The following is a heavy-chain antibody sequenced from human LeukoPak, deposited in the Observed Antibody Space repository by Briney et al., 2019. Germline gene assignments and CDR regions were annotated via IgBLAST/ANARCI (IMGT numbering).Heavy chain of an antibody. CDR3: AGFTFFRGVITFDY. D-gene: IGHD3-10*01. CDR2: VDHSGGT. CDR1: GYSLSSGYY. J-gene: IGHJ4*02. Sequence: SETLSLTCTVSGYSLSSGYYRGWIRQPPGKGLEWIGSVDHSGGTYYNPSLRSRVSISVDTSKNQFSLKLSSVTAADTAVYSCAGFTFFRGVITFDYWGQGTLVTVSS. V-gene: IGHV4-38-2*02.